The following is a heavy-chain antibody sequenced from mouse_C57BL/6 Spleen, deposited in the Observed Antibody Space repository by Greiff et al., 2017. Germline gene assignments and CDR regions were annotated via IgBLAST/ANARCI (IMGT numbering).Heavy chain of an antibody. Sequence: GGGLVQPKGSLKLSCAASGFSFNTYAMNWVRQAPGKGLEWVARIKSKSNNYATYYADSVKDRFTISRDDSESMLYLQMNNMKTEDTTMYYCVRHEDYGTFDYWGQGTTLTVSS. CDR1: GFSFNTYA. CDR2: IKSKSNNYAT. V-gene: IGHV10-1*01. D-gene: IGHD1-1*01. CDR3: VRHEDYGTFDY. J-gene: IGHJ2*01.